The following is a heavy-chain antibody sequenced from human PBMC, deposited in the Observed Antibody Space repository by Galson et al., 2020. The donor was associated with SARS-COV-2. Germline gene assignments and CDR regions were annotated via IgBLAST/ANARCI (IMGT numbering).Heavy chain of an antibody. D-gene: IGHD5-18*01. J-gene: IGHJ4*02. CDR3: YFDY. V-gene: IGHV3-53*01. CDR2: IYYDGNT. Sequence: METGGSLRLSCAASGFAVSSKYMSWVRQAPGKGLEWVSVIYYDGNTNYADSARGRFTISRDTSKNTVSLQMNSLRAEYSYGYWYYFDYWGQGTLVTVSS. CDR1: GFAVSSKY.